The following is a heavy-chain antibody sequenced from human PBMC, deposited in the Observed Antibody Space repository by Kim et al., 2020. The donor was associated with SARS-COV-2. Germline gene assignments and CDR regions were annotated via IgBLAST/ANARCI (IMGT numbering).Heavy chain of an antibody. CDR2: INHSGST. J-gene: IGHJ4*02. CDR1: GGSFSGYY. Sequence: SETLSLTCAVYGGSFSGYYWSWIRQPPGKGLEWIGEINHSGSTNYNPSLKSRVTISVDTSKNQFSLKLSSVTAADTAVYYCARGSNPDLRSGGSCYGCDRGYWGQGTLVTVSS. V-gene: IGHV4-34*01. CDR3: ARGSNPDLRSGGSCYGCDRGY. D-gene: IGHD2-15*01.